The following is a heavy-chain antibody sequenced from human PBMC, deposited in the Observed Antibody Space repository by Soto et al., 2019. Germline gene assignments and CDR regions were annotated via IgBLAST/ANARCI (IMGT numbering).Heavy chain of an antibody. CDR1: GLTFSTYS. Sequence: GSLRLSCAASGLTFSTYSMNWVRQAPGKGLEWVSSISGSGNYTHYADFLRGRFTISRDNAKTSLYLQMNSLRAEDTAVYYCAREGINNYNEYYFDSWGQGTVVTVSS. CDR3: AREGINNYNEYYFDS. D-gene: IGHD4-4*01. J-gene: IGHJ4*02. CDR2: ISGSGNYT. V-gene: IGHV3-21*01.